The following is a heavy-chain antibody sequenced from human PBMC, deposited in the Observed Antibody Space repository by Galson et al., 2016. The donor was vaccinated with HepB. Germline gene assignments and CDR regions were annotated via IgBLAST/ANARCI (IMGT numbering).Heavy chain of an antibody. J-gene: IGHJ3*01. CDR1: GYTLTSHA. CDR2: IGAHNGNT. V-gene: IGHV1-18*04. D-gene: IGHD3-10*01. Sequence: SVKVSCKASGYTLTSHAINWVRQAPGQGLEWMGWIGAHNGNTNYAQSLQGRVTLTTETSTNTAYMELRSLRSDDAALYYCARPFGSGNYDAFDVWGQGTMVTVSS. CDR3: ARPFGSGNYDAFDV.